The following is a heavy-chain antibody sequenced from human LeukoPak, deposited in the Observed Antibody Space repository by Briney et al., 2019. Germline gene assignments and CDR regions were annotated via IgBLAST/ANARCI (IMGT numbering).Heavy chain of an antibody. Sequence: ASVKVSCKASGYTFTSYGTSWVRQAPGQGLEWMGWISGYNGNTHSAQKLQGRVTMSTDTSTSTAYMELRSLRSDDTAVYYCARGPYCSGGTCYSQYFDYWGQGTLVTVSS. J-gene: IGHJ4*02. CDR1: GYTFTSYG. CDR3: ARGPYCSGGTCYSQYFDY. D-gene: IGHD2-15*01. V-gene: IGHV1-18*01. CDR2: ISGYNGNT.